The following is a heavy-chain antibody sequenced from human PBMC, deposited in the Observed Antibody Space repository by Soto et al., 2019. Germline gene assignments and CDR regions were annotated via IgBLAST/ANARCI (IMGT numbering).Heavy chain of an antibody. CDR2: IKQDGSEK. V-gene: IGHV3-7*03. Sequence: GGSLRLSCAASGFTFSSYWMSWVRQAPGKGLEWVANIKQDGSEKYYVDSVKGRFTISRDNAKNSLYLQMNSLRAEDTAVYYCARGDSSGSYYYYGMDVWGQGTTVTVSS. J-gene: IGHJ6*02. D-gene: IGHD3-22*01. CDR1: GFTFSSYW. CDR3: ARGDSSGSYYYYGMDV.